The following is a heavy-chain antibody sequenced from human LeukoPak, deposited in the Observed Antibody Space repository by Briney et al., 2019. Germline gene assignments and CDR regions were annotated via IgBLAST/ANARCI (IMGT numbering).Heavy chain of an antibody. D-gene: IGHD1-26*01. CDR2: INPNSGGT. J-gene: IGHJ4*02. CDR1: GYTFTDYY. Sequence: ASVKVSCKASGYTFTDYYMHWVRQAPGQGLEWMGWINPNSGGTNYAQKFQGRVTMTRDTSISTAYMELSRLRSDDTAVYYCARHSSGRYWGYFDYWGQGTLVTVSS. CDR3: ARHSSGRYWGYFDY. V-gene: IGHV1-2*02.